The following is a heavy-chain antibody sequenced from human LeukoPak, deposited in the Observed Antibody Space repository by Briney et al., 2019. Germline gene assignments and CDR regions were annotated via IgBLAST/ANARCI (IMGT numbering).Heavy chain of an antibody. CDR1: GGSVSSGSYY. J-gene: IGHJ4*02. CDR2: IYYSGST. D-gene: IGHD4-17*01. Sequence: SETLSLTCTVSGGSVSSGSYYWSWIRQPPGKGLEWIGYIYYSGSTYYNPSLKSRVTISVDTSKNQFSLKLSSVTAADTAVYYCARVPYGDYALGYWGQGTLVTVSS. CDR3: ARVPYGDYALGY. V-gene: IGHV4-30-4*08.